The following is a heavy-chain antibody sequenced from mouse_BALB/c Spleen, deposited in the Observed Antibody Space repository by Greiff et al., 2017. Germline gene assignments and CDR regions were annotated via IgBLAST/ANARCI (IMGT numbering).Heavy chain of an antibody. CDR2: IDPANGNT. Sequence: VQLQQSGAELVKPGASVKLSCTASGFNIKDTYMHWVKQRPEQGLEWIGRIDPANGNTKYDPKFQGKATITADTSSNTAYLQLSSLTSEDTAVYYWAREGFISAGGGSMGYWGQGNSGTGSS. J-gene: IGHJ4*01. D-gene: IGHD1-1*01. CDR1: GFNIKDTY. V-gene: IGHV14-3*02. CDR3: AREGFISAGGGSMGY.